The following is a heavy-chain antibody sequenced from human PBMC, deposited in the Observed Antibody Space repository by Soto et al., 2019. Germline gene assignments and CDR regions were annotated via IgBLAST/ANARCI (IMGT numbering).Heavy chain of an antibody. CDR1: GGSIRSSNW. Sequence: PLATLSLTNTVSGGSIRSSNWCSCVRQPPGKGLEWIGEIYHSGSTNYNPSIKSRVTISVDKSKNQFSLKLSSVTAAATAVYSCASFGLGIPNWFDPWAQGTLVTLSS. V-gene: IGHV4-4*02. CDR2: IYHSGST. CDR3: ASFGLGIPNWFDP. J-gene: IGHJ5*02. D-gene: IGHD2-21*01.